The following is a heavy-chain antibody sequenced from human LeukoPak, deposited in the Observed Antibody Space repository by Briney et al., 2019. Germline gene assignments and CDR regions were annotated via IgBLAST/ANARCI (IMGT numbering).Heavy chain of an antibody. J-gene: IGHJ4*02. D-gene: IGHD3-10*01. V-gene: IGHV3-23*01. CDR3: AKELFTYYYDSGSYLNLALDS. Sequence: GGSLRLSCAASGFTFRNYGMSWVRQAPGKGLEWVSSISGTGGSTYYAEGRFTISRDNSKNTLYLQMNSLRAEDTAVYYCAKELFTYYYDSGSYLNLALDSWGQGTLVTVSS. CDR1: GFTFRNYG. CDR2: ISGTGGST.